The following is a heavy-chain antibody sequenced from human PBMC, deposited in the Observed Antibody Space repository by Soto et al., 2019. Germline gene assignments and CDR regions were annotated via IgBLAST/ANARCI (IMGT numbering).Heavy chain of an antibody. CDR1: GFTFSSYG. D-gene: IGHD1-26*01. CDR3: ARERGVVGATPGDYYYYYGMDV. J-gene: IGHJ6*02. CDR2: IWYDGSNK. Sequence: QVQLVESGGGVVQPGRSLRLSCAASGFTFSSYGMHWVRQAPGKGLEWVAVIWYDGSNKYYADYVKGRFTISRDNSKNTLYLQMNSLRAEDTAVYYCARERGVVGATPGDYYYYYGMDVWGQGTTVTVSS. V-gene: IGHV3-33*01.